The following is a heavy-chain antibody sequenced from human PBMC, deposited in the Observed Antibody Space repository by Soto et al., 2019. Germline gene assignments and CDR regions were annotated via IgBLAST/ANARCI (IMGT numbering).Heavy chain of an antibody. J-gene: IGHJ4*02. V-gene: IGHV2-5*02. CDR3: AHRRRDGYSYLTPPFDY. CDR1: GFSLSTSGVG. CDR2: IYWDDDK. Sequence: QITLKESGPTLVKPTQTLTLTCTFSGFSLSTSGVGVGWIRQPPGKALEWLALIYWDDDKRYSPPLKSRLTITKDISKHQVVLTMTDMDPVHTATYYGAHRRRDGYSYLTPPFDYWGQGSLVTVSS. D-gene: IGHD4-4*01.